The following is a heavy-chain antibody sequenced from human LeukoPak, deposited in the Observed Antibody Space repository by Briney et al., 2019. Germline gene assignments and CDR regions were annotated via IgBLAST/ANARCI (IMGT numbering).Heavy chain of an antibody. CDR1: GYTFTSYD. D-gene: IGHD6-19*01. J-gene: IGHJ5*02. CDR3: ARRTIGYSSGWYDSRRHLNWFDP. Sequence: ASVKISCKASGYTFTSYDTNWVRQATGQGLEWMGGMNPNSGNTGYAQKLQGRVTMTRNTSISTAYMELSSLRSEDTAVYYCARRTIGYSSGWYDSRRHLNWFDPWGQGTLVTVSS. V-gene: IGHV1-8*01. CDR2: MNPNSGNT.